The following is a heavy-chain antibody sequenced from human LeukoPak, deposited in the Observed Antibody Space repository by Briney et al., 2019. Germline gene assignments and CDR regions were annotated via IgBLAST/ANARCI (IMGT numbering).Heavy chain of an antibody. CDR3: ARDDSFQFDH. J-gene: IGHJ4*02. CDR2: LNPNTGGT. Sequence: ASVKVSCKASGYTFTAYYMHWVRRAPGQGLEWLGWLNPNTGGTNYAPKFQGRVTMTRDTSISTAYMELSRLRFDDTAVYHCARDDSFQFDHWGQGTLVTVSS. V-gene: IGHV1-2*02. CDR1: GYTFTAYY. D-gene: IGHD5-18*01.